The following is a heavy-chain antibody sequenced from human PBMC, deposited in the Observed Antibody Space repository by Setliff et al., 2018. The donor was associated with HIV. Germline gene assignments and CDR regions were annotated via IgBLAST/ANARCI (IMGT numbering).Heavy chain of an antibody. CDR2: IKQDGSEK. J-gene: IGHJ4*02. V-gene: IGHV3-7*01. D-gene: IGHD3-3*01. CDR1: GFTFSSYW. CDR3: AKDYNFWSAHGAHPVD. Sequence: GGSLRLSCAASGFTFSSYWMSWVRQAPGKGLEWVANIKQDGSEKYYVDSVKGRFTISRDNAKNSLYLQMDSLRAEDTAIYYCAKDYNFWSAHGAHPVDWGQGTLVTVSS.